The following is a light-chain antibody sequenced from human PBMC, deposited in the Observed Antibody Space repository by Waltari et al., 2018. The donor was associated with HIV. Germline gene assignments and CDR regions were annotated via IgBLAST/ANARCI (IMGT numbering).Light chain of an antibody. V-gene: IGLV2-14*03. Sequence: QSALTQPASVSGSPGQSITISSTGTSSDVGGYKYVSWYQQDPGKAPKLIIYDVTNRPSGVSNRFSGSKSGNTASLTISGLQAEDEADYYCCSYTSSITGRVFGTGTKVTVL. CDR2: DVT. J-gene: IGLJ1*01. CDR1: SSDVGGYKY. CDR3: CSYTSSITGRV.